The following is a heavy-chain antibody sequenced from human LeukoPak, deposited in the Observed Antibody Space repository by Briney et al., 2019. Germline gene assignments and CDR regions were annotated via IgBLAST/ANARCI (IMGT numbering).Heavy chain of an antibody. D-gene: IGHD2-21*02. Sequence: GASVKVSCKASGYTFTTYYIHWVRQAPGRGLEWMGIINPSGGDTSYAQKYQGRVTVTRDTSTSAVYMELSSLRSEDTAVYYCAALYCGGDCSQVMQEGDYGIDVWGQGTTVTVPS. V-gene: IGHV1-46*01. CDR1: GYTFTTYY. J-gene: IGHJ6*02. CDR2: INPSGGDT. CDR3: AALYCGGDCSQVMQEGDYGIDV.